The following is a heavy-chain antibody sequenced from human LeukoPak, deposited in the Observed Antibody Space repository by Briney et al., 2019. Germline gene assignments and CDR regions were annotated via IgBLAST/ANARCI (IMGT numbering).Heavy chain of an antibody. Sequence: ASVKVSCKTSGYSFTDYDIHWVRQATGQGLEWMGWMNPRTDNTEYAQKFQGRVTLTWTTSISTAYMELSSLKSEDTAVYFCARSGPISLRFWGQGTLVTVSS. CDR3: ARSGPISLRF. CDR2: MNPRTDNT. J-gene: IGHJ4*02. CDR1: GYSFTDYD. D-gene: IGHD2/OR15-2a*01. V-gene: IGHV1-8*01.